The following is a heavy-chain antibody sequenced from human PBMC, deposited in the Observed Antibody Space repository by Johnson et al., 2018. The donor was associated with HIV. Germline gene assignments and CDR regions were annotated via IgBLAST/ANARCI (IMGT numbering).Heavy chain of an antibody. D-gene: IGHD4-17*01. Sequence: VQLVESGGGLVQPGRSLRLSCAASGFTFDDYAMHWVRQAPGKGLEWVSGLSWNNGYIGYADSLKGRFTISRDNSKNTLDLHLNSLRVEDTAVYYCARGYGDYSDFFDVWGQGTMVTVSS. J-gene: IGHJ3*01. CDR3: ARGYGDYSDFFDV. CDR1: GFTFDDYA. V-gene: IGHV3-9*01. CDR2: LSWNNGYI.